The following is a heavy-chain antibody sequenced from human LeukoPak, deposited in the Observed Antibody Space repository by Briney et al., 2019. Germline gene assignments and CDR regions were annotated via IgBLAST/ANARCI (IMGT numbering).Heavy chain of an antibody. CDR3: ARDPFGGNWNTEGFDY. Sequence: PGGSLRLFCTVSGFTVSSNSMSWVRQAPGKGLEWVSFIYSDNTHYSDSVKGRFTISRDNSKNTLYLQMNSLRAEDTAVYYCARDPFGGNWNTEGFDYWGQGTLVTVSS. CDR2: IYSDNT. D-gene: IGHD1/OR15-1a*01. J-gene: IGHJ4*02. CDR1: GFTVSSNS. V-gene: IGHV3-53*01.